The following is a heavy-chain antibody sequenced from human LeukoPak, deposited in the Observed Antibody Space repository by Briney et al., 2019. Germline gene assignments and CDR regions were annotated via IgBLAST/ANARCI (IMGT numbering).Heavy chain of an antibody. D-gene: IGHD3-3*01. V-gene: IGHV4-34*01. Sequence: SETLSLTCAVYGGSFSGYYWSWIRQPPGKGLEWIGEINHSGSTNYNPSLKSRVTISLDTSKNQFSLKLSSVTAADTAVYYCARTDFWSGYVYYWGQGTLVTVSS. CDR1: GGSFSGYY. J-gene: IGHJ4*02. CDR2: INHSGST. CDR3: ARTDFWSGYVYY.